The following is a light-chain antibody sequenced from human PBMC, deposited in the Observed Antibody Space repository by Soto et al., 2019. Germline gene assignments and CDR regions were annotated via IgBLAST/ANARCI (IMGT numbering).Light chain of an antibody. Sequence: ESVLIQAPATLSLSPGERATLSCRASQSVSSYLAWYQQKPGQAPRLLIYDASNRATGIPARFSGSGSGTDFTLTISSLEPEDFAVYYCQQRSNWPKTFGGGTKLDIK. J-gene: IGKJ4*01. CDR3: QQRSNWPKT. CDR2: DAS. V-gene: IGKV3-11*01. CDR1: QSVSSY.